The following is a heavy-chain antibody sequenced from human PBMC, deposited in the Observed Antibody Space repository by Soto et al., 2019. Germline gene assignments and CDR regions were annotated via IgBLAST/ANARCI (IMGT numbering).Heavy chain of an antibody. CDR1: GFTFGSYA. J-gene: IGHJ4*02. CDR2: ISASGGTT. Sequence: DVQLLESGGGLVQPGGSLRLSCAASGFTFGSYAMNWVHQSPGKGLEWVSTISASGGTTYYAASVKGRFTISRDNSKNTLYLHMNSRRGEDTAVCYCARAGIQTSVTTRIVYWGQGTLVPVSS. D-gene: IGHD4-17*01. V-gene: IGHV3-23*01. CDR3: ARAGIQTSVTTRIVY.